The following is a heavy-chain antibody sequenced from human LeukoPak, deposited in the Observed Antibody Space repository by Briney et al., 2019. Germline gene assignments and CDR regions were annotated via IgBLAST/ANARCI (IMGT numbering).Heavy chain of an antibody. CDR1: GGTFSSYA. V-gene: IGHV1-69*05. J-gene: IGHJ4*02. CDR3: AREETDYSNYYFDY. Sequence: SVKVSCKASGGTFSSYAISWVRQAPGQGLEWMGGIIPIFGTANYAQKFQGRVTITTDESTSTAYMELSSLRSEDTAVYYCAREETDYSNYYFDYWGQGTLVTVSS. D-gene: IGHD4-11*01. CDR2: IIPIFGTA.